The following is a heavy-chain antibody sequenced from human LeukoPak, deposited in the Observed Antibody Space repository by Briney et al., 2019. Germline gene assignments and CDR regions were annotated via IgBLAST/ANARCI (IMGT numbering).Heavy chain of an antibody. J-gene: IGHJ4*02. CDR2: IWYDGSNK. V-gene: IGHV3-33*01. CDR3: ATSAHIEVGTAPPPDY. CDR1: GFTFNRFG. D-gene: IGHD2-21*02. Sequence: GRPLRLSCATSGFTFNRFGMHRVRQAPGKGLEWVAVIWYDGSNKDYADSVKGRFTVSRDNSKNTLYLQMSGLRAEDTAVYYCATSAHIEVGTAPPPDYWGQGTLVTVTS.